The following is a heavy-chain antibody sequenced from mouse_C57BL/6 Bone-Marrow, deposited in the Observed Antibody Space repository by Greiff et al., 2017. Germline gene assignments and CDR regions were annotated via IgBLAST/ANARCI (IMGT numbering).Heavy chain of an antibody. Sequence: VQLQQSGAELVKPGASVKLSCKASGFNIKDYYMHWVKQRTEQGLEWIGRIDPADGETKYAPKFQGKATITADTSSTTAYLQLSSLTSEDTSVYYCARSGATLMTTRIYDYWGQGTTLTVAS. CDR3: ARSGATLMTTRIYDY. CDR1: GFNIKDYY. CDR2: IDPADGET. J-gene: IGHJ2*01. D-gene: IGHD2-4*01. V-gene: IGHV14-2*01.